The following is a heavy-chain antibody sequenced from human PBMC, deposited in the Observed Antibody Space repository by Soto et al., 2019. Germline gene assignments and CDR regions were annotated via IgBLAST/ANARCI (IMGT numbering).Heavy chain of an antibody. CDR2: IYYSGST. Sequence: SETLSLTCTVSGGSISSYYWSWIRQPPGKGLEWIGYIYYSGSTNYNPSLKSRVTISVDTSKNQFSLKLSSVTAADTAVYYCAREGESPRVHAFDIWGQGTMVTVSS. D-gene: IGHD3-16*01. CDR3: AREGESPRVHAFDI. V-gene: IGHV4-59*01. J-gene: IGHJ3*02. CDR1: GGSISSYY.